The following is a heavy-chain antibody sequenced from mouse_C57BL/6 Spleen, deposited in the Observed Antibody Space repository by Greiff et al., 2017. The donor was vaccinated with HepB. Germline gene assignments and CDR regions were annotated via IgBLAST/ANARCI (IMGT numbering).Heavy chain of an antibody. D-gene: IGHD1-1*02. Sequence: VQLQQPGAELVMPGASVKLSCKASGYTFTSYWMHWVKQRPGQGLEWIGEIDPSDSYTNYNQKFKGKSTLTVDKSSSTAYMQLSSLTSEDSAVYYCARVPCGKLWYFDVWGTGTTVTVSS. V-gene: IGHV1-69*01. CDR2: IDPSDSYT. J-gene: IGHJ1*03. CDR1: GYTFTSYW. CDR3: ARVPCGKLWYFDV.